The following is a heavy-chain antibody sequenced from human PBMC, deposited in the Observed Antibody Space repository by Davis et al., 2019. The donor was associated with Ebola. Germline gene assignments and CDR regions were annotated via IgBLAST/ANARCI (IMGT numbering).Heavy chain of an antibody. Sequence: GESLKISCTASGFTFGDYAMSWFRQAPGKGLEWVGFIRSKAYGGTTEYAASVKGRFTISRDDSKSIAYLQMNSLKTEDTAVYYCTSTSGRDDYWGQGTLVTVSS. J-gene: IGHJ4*02. CDR3: TSTSGRDDY. V-gene: IGHV3-49*03. D-gene: IGHD6-19*01. CDR1: GFTFGDYA. CDR2: IRSKAYGGTT.